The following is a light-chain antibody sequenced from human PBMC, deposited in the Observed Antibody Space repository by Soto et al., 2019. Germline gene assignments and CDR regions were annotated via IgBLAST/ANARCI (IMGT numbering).Light chain of an antibody. J-gene: IGKJ1*01. V-gene: IGKV4-1*01. Sequence: DIVMTQSPDSLAVSLGEGATINCKSSQSVLHSSNNKNYFAWFQQKPGQPPKLLIYWASTRESGVPDRFSGSGPGTDFTLTISSLQAEDVAVYYCQQYSTTPRTFGQGTRVEI. CDR1: QSVLHSSNNKNY. CDR3: QQYSTTPRT. CDR2: WAS.